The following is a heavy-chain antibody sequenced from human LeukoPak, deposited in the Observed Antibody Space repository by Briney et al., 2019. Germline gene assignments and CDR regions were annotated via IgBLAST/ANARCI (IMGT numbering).Heavy chain of an antibody. CDR1: GFTFDDFA. Sequence: GGSLRLSCAASGFTFDDFAMHWVRQAPGKGLEWVSLISGDGGTTYYTDSVKGRFTISRDNSNSPLYLQMNSLRAEDSALYYCAKDRRGGQLRSQTDSWGQGTLVTVSS. CDR2: ISGDGGTT. CDR3: AKDRRGGQLRSQTDS. D-gene: IGHD3-16*01. V-gene: IGHV3-43*02. J-gene: IGHJ4*02.